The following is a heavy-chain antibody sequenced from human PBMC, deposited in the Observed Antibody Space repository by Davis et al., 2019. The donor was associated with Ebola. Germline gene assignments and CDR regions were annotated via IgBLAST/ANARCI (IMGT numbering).Heavy chain of an antibody. CDR2: IHCTGGST. V-gene: IGHV3-20*02. CDR1: GFPFHHYA. CDR3: AGVNALTGYSRFDP. Sequence: ASPGFPFHHYAIRWVRQPPAPGLECGPGIHCTGGSTGYADSVKGRFTISRDNAKNSLYLQMNSLRAEDTALYHCAGVNALTGYSRFDPWGQGTQVTVAS. D-gene: IGHD3-9*01. J-gene: IGHJ5*02.